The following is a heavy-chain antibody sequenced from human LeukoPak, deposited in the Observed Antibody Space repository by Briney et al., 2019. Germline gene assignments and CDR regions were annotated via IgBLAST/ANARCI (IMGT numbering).Heavy chain of an antibody. CDR2: IYPGESDT. CDR1: GYSFTSYW. J-gene: IGHJ3*02. Sequence: GESLKISCKGSGYSFTSYWIGWVRQMPGKGLEWMGIIYPGESDTRYSPSFQGQVTISADTSISTAYLQWSSLKASDTAMYYCARGSTKTTDAFDIWGQGTMVTVSS. V-gene: IGHV5-51*01. CDR3: ARGSTKTTDAFDI. D-gene: IGHD1/OR15-1a*01.